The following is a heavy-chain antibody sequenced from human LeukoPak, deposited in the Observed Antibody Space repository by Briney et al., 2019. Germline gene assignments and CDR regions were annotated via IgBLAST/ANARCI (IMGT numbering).Heavy chain of an antibody. CDR1: GFIFTTYA. D-gene: IGHD4-11*01. CDR3: AKDMSDYTNFPDV. CDR2: ISGGGGST. V-gene: IGHV3-23*01. Sequence: GGSLRLSCAASGFIFTTYAMIWVRQAPGKGLEWVSTISGGGGSTFYADSVKGRITIFRVNSKNTLYLQMNSLRAEDTAIYYCAKDMSDYTNFPDVWGQGTTVTVSS. J-gene: IGHJ6*02.